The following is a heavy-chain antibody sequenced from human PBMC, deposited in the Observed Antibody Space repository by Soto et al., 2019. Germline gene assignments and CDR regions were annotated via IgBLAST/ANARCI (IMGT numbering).Heavy chain of an antibody. CDR1: GGTFSSYA. Sequence: QVQLVQSGAEVKKPGSSVKVSCKASGGTFSSYAISWVRQAPGQGLEWLGGIIPIFGTANYAQKFQGRVTITADESTSTAYMELSSLRSEDTAVYYCAANPYCGGDCYLVDYWGQGTLVTVSS. J-gene: IGHJ4*02. CDR2: IIPIFGTA. V-gene: IGHV1-69*01. CDR3: AANPYCGGDCYLVDY. D-gene: IGHD2-21*02.